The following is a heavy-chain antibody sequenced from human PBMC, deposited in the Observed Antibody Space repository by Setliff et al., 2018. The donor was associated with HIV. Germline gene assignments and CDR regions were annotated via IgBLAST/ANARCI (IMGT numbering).Heavy chain of an antibody. D-gene: IGHD7-27*01. V-gene: IGHV1-2*06. CDR3: ARQLSNSLDY. Sequence: ASVKVSCKAFGYTFTGYYIRWVRQAPGQGLEWMGRINPNSGDTNIPQRFQGRVTMTRDTSINTAYMELNSLRSDDTAVYYCARQLSNSLDYWGQGTLVTVSS. J-gene: IGHJ4*02. CDR1: GYTFTGYY. CDR2: INPNSGDT.